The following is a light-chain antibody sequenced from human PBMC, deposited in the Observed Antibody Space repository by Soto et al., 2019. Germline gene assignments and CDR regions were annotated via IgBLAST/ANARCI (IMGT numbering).Light chain of an antibody. Sequence: EVVLTQSPGTLSLSPGERGTLSCRASQSVSSYLAWYQQKPGQAPRLLIYGSSTRATGIPDRFSGSGSGTDSTLTISRLETEDLAVYYCQQYDKSPTFGQGTKVEIK. CDR2: GSS. CDR3: QQYDKSPT. V-gene: IGKV3-20*01. CDR1: QSVSSY. J-gene: IGKJ1*01.